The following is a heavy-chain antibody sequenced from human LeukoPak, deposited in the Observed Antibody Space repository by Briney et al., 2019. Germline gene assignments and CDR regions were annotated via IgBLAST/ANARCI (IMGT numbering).Heavy chain of an antibody. V-gene: IGHV3-74*01. J-gene: IGHJ4*02. CDR2: TNSDGSSR. CDR1: GGSFSGYY. D-gene: IGHD5-24*01. CDR3: ARARWYSCDY. Sequence: PSETLSLTCAVYGGSFSGYYWSWIRQPPGKGLEWVSSTNSDGSSRGYTDSVKGRFTVSRDNAKNTLYLQMNSLRAEDTAVYYCARARWYSCDYWGQGTLVTVSS.